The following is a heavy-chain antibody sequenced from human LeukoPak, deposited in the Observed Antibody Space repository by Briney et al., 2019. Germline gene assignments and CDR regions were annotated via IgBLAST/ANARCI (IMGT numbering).Heavy chain of an antibody. V-gene: IGHV4-39*07. CDR2: LYYNGNS. Sequence: PSETLSLTSIVSGGSISTNSYSWGWLRQPPGKGLEWIGTLYYNGNSYYTPSLERRVTITADTSKNQFSLKLNSVTAADTAIYHCARVYSSGWYQWFDPWGKGTTVIISS. D-gene: IGHD6-19*01. J-gene: IGHJ6*04. CDR1: GGSISTNSYS. CDR3: ARVYSSGWYQWFDP.